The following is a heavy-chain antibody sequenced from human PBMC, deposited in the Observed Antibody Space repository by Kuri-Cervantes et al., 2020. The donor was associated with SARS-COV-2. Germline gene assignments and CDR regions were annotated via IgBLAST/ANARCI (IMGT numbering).Heavy chain of an antibody. Sequence: ASVKVSCKASGYTFTSYGISWVRQAPGQGLEWMGWTNPNSGGTNYAQKFQGRVTMTRDTSISTAYMELSRLRSDDTAVYYCARQGPRSGSKRHDAFDTWGQGTMVTVSS. D-gene: IGHD1-26*01. CDR2: TNPNSGGT. J-gene: IGHJ3*02. V-gene: IGHV1-2*02. CDR3: ARQGPRSGSKRHDAFDT. CDR1: GYTFTSYG.